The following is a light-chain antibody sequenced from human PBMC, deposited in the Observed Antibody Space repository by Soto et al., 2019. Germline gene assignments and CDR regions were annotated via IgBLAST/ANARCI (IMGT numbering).Light chain of an antibody. J-gene: IGKJ1*01. CDR3: LQYKSYRA. V-gene: IGKV1-5*01. CDR1: QSIGTW. CDR2: DAS. Sequence: DIQMTQSPSTLSASVGDRVTITCRASQSIGTWLAWYQQKPGNAPKLLIFDASGLESGVPSRFSGSGSGTEFTLNISILQPDDFGTYYCLQYKSYRAFGQGTKVEIK.